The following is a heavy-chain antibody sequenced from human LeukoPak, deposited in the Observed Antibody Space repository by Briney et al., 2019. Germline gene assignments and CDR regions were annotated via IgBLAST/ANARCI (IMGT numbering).Heavy chain of an antibody. J-gene: IGHJ4*02. CDR3: ARDQVQLCSSGSCYVIDN. CDR2: MSYDGSNK. CDR1: GFTFDLYA. V-gene: IGHV3-30*04. Sequence: GCLRLSWAASGFTFDLYAMHWVRQAPGRGLEWVAVMSYDGSNKYYADSVKGRFTISRDSSQNTLHLQMSSLRVADTAVYYCARDQVQLCSSGSCYVIDNWGPGTLVAVPS. D-gene: IGHD2-15*01.